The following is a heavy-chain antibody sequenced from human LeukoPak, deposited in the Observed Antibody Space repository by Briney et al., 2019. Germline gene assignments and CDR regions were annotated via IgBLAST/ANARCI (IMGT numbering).Heavy chain of an antibody. D-gene: IGHD6-19*01. CDR1: GFTFATYA. CDR3: AKRGAGSGGLHY. V-gene: IGHV3-23*01. J-gene: IGHJ4*02. Sequence: GGSLRLSCAASGFTFATYAMSWVRQAPGKGLEWVSTFYETGKTDHADSVKGRFTISRDTSKHTLYLQMNSLRAEDTATYYCAKRGAGSGGLHYWGQGTLVTVSS. CDR2: FYETGKT.